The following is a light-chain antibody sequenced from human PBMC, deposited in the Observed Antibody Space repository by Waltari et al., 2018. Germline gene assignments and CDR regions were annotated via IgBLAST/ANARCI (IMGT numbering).Light chain of an antibody. CDR2: GAS. Sequence: EIVFTQSPGTLSLSPGERATLSCRASQSVSSSYLAWYQQKPGQAPRLLIYGASSRATGIPDRFSGSGSGTDFTLTISRLEPEDFAVYDCQQYGSSPPWVTFGPGTKVDIK. J-gene: IGKJ3*01. CDR3: QQYGSSPPWVT. CDR1: QSVSSSY. V-gene: IGKV3-20*01.